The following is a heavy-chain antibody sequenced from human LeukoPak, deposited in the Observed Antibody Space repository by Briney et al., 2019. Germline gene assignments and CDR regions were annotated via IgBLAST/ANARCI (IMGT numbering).Heavy chain of an antibody. V-gene: IGHV4-59*08. CDR3: AGHHPRNTVDF. Sequence: QPSETLSLTCTVSGGSISSYYWSWIRQPPGKGLEWIAYISDIGSINYNPSLKSRVTISLETSKNQFSLKLSSVTAADTAVYYCAGHHPRNTVDFWGQGTLVTVSS. CDR1: GGSISSYY. D-gene: IGHD2/OR15-2a*01. CDR2: ISDIGSI. J-gene: IGHJ4*02.